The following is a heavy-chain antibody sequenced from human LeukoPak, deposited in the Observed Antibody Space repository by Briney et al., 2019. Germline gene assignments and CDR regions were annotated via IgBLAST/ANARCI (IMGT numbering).Heavy chain of an antibody. CDR2: LFDSVNT. J-gene: IGHJ4*02. CDR1: GGSISSHY. CDR3: ATIKRGSIFGYFDF. Sequence: PSETLSLTCTVPGGSISSHYWSWIRQPPGKGLEWIAYLFDSVNTKDNPSLQSRFTLSADTSKNQFSLRLSSVTAADTAVYYCATIKRGSIFGYFDFWGQGIKVTVSS. V-gene: IGHV4-59*11. D-gene: IGHD5-18*01.